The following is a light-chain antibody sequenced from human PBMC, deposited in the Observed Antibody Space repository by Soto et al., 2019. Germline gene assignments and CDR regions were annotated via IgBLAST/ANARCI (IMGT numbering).Light chain of an antibody. Sequence: IVMTQSPLSLPVTPGEPASISCRSSQSLLHSNGYNYFDRYLQTQGQSPQLLNYLGSNRASGVHDRFSGSGTGTDFTLKISRVEAEDVGVYYCMPALQPPITFGQGTRLEIK. J-gene: IGKJ5*01. CDR2: LGS. V-gene: IGKV2-28*01. CDR3: MPALQPPIT. CDR1: QSLLHSNGYNY.